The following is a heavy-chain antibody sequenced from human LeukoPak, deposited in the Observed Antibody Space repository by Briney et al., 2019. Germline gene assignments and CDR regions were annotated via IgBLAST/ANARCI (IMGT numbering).Heavy chain of an antibody. D-gene: IGHD1-26*01. CDR1: DGSVTSYY. J-gene: IGHJ4*02. CDR2: IYSSGDT. CDR3: ARDPFGSSLDY. V-gene: IGHV4-4*07. Sequence: PSETLSLTCTVSDGSVTSYYCNWIRQPAGKGLEWIGRIYSSGDTNYNPSLKSRITMSVDTSKNQFSLNLSSVTAADTAVYYCARDPFGSSLDYWGQGTLVTVSS.